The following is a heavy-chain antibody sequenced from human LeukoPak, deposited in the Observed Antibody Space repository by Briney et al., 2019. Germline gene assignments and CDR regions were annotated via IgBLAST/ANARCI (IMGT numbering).Heavy chain of an antibody. CDR1: GYSFTTYW. J-gene: IGHJ4*02. CDR2: IYPDDSDT. D-gene: IGHD3-10*01. CDR3: ARHGKYGSGTYYRREIDY. V-gene: IGHV5-51*01. Sequence: GESLKISCKASGYSFTTYWIGWVRQMPGRGLEWMGIIYPDDSDTRYSPSFQGQVTISADKSTYTAYLQWSSLKASDTAMYYCARHGKYGSGTYYRREIDYWGQGTLVTVSS.